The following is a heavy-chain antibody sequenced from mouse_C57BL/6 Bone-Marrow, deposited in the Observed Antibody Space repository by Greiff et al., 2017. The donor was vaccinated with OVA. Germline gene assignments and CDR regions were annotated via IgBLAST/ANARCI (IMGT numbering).Heavy chain of an antibody. J-gene: IGHJ3*01. Sequence: VKLQQPGAELVRPGSSVKLSCKASGYTFTSYWMDWVKQRPGQGLEWIGNIYPSDSETHYNQKFKDKATLTVDKSSSTAYMQLSSLTSEDSAVYYCARWGNYLSWFAYWGQGTLVTVSA. D-gene: IGHD2-1*01. CDR3: ARWGNYLSWFAY. CDR2: IYPSDSET. CDR1: GYTFTSYW. V-gene: IGHV1-61*01.